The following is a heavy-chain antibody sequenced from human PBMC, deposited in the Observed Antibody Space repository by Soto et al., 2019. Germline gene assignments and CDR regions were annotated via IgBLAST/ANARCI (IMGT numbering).Heavy chain of an antibody. D-gene: IGHD6-13*01. CDR3: ARIKGGAAGNFDD. V-gene: IGHV4-31*03. Sequence: LGPRCTVTGFSIRNGYYYWTWIRQHPVKGLEWVVYIYYSGSTYSNPSLKSRVTISVATSKNQFSLRLSSVPAADTAVYYCARIKGGAAGNFDDWGRGALATVSS. CDR1: GFSIRNGYYY. CDR2: IYYSGST. J-gene: IGHJ4*02.